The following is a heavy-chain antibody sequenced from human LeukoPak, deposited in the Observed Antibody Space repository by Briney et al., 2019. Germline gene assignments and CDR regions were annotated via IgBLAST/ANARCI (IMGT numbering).Heavy chain of an antibody. J-gene: IGHJ6*02. Sequence: PSETLSLTCTVSGGSISSYYWSWIRQPPGKGLEWIGYIYYSGSTNYNPSLKSRVTISVDTSKNQFSLKLSSVTAADTAVYYCARAKSVRERLGVGYYYYYGMDVWGQGTTVTVSS. D-gene: IGHD1-26*01. CDR3: ARAKSVRERLGVGYYYYYGMDV. CDR1: GGSISSYY. CDR2: IYYSGST. V-gene: IGHV4-59*08.